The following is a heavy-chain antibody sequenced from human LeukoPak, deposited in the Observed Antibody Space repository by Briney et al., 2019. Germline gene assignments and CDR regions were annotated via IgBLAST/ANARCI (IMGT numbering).Heavy chain of an antibody. D-gene: IGHD2-2*01. V-gene: IGHV3-7*01. CDR3: ARRRCSSTSCFFDY. CDR2: IKEDGTER. CDR1: GFTFSNAW. J-gene: IGHJ4*02. Sequence: GGSLRLSCAASGFTFSNAWMSWVRRAPGKGLEWVANIKEDGTERYYVDSVKGRFTISRDNAKNSLYLQMNSLRAGDTAVYYCARRRCSSTSCFFDYWGQGTLVTVSS.